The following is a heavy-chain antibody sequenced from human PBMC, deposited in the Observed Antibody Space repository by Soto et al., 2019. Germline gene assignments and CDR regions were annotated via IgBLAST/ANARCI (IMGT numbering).Heavy chain of an antibody. Sequence: GGSLRLSCAASGFTFSSYAMTWVRQAPGKGLEWVSAISGSGGNTYYADSVKGRFTISRDNSKNTRYLQMSRLRDEDTAVYYCAKVLGYYDILTGYSNCEYWGQGTLVTVSS. CDR1: GFTFSSYA. V-gene: IGHV3-23*01. CDR2: ISGSGGNT. CDR3: AKVLGYYDILTGYSNCEY. J-gene: IGHJ4*02. D-gene: IGHD3-9*01.